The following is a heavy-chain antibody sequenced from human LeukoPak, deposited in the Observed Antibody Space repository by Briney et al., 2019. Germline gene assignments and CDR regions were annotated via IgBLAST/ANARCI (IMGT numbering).Heavy chain of an antibody. CDR2: INEDGSVK. CDR1: GGTFTSSW. Sequence: GGSLRLSSPAPGGTFTSSWMAFIRQSPGKGLEWVAEINEDGSVKYYVDSMKGRFTISRDNAKNSLYLQMNSLGAEDTAVYYCAKVPRDSDCYWGQGTLVTVSS. D-gene: IGHD2-21*02. CDR3: AKVPRDSDCY. V-gene: IGHV3-7*01. J-gene: IGHJ4*02.